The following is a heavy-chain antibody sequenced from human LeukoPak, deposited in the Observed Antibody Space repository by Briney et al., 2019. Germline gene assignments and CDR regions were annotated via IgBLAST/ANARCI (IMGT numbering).Heavy chain of an antibody. J-gene: IGHJ5*02. Sequence: GESLKISCKGSGYSFTSYWIGWVRQMPGKGLEWMGIIYPGDSDTRYSPSFQGQVTISADKSISTAYLQWSSLKASDTAMYYCVRREVGATLRFDPWGQGTLVIVSS. CDR3: VRREVGATLRFDP. D-gene: IGHD1-26*01. CDR1: GYSFTSYW. V-gene: IGHV5-51*01. CDR2: IYPGDSDT.